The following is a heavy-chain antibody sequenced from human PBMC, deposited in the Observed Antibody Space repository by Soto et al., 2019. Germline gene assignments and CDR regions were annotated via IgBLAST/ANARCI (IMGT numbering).Heavy chain of an antibody. J-gene: IGHJ6*03. D-gene: IGHD6-19*01. V-gene: IGHV1-18*01. Sequence: QDQLVQSGVEVKKPGASVKVSCKASGYSFTNYGITWVRQAPGQGFEWMGWISAYNGNTNYAQKFQGRVTMTTDASTSTADLELRSLRSDDTAVYYCARDRGVAPPVAGNTHYYYDMDVWGKGTTVTVSS. CDR2: ISAYNGNT. CDR3: ARDRGVAPPVAGNTHYYYDMDV. CDR1: GYSFTNYG.